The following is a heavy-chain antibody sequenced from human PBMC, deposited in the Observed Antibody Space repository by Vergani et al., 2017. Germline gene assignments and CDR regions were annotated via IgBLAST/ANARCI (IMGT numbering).Heavy chain of an antibody. CDR3: ARDQWVYGSGTNKSNWFDP. J-gene: IGHJ5*02. CDR2: IYYSGST. CDR1: GGSISSYY. Sequence: QVQLQESDPGLVKPSETLSLTCTVSGGSISSYYWSWIRQPPGKGLEWIGYIYYSGSTNYNPSLKSRVTISVDTSKNQFSLKLSSVTAADTAVYYCARDQWVYGSGTNKSNWFDPWGQGTLVTVSS. D-gene: IGHD3-10*01. V-gene: IGHV4-59*01.